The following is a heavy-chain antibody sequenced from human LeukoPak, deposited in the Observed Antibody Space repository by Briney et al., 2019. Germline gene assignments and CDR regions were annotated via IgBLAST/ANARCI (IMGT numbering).Heavy chain of an antibody. J-gene: IGHJ4*02. D-gene: IGHD2-15*01. V-gene: IGHV3-7*01. Sequence: GGSLRLSCAVSGFTFSSYWMGWVRQAPGRGLEWVANIRPDGSEGFYVDSLKGRFTISRDNAKNSLYLQMNSLRAEDTAVYYCARVDCSGGSCFSGFDYWGQVTLVTVSS. CDR1: GFTFSSYW. CDR3: ARVDCSGGSCFSGFDY. CDR2: IRPDGSEG.